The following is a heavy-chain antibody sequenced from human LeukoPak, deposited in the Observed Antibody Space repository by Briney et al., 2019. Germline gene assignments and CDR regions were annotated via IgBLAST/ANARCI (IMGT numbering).Heavy chain of an antibody. V-gene: IGHV3-21*01. Sequence: GGSLRLSCAASGFTFSSYSMNWVRQAPGKGLEWVSSISSSSSYIYYADSVKGRFTISRDNAKNSLYLQMNSLRAEDTAVYYCARANSGSYPYGYWGQGTLVTVSS. D-gene: IGHD1-26*01. CDR2: ISSSSSYI. CDR1: GFTFSSYS. CDR3: ARANSGSYPYGY. J-gene: IGHJ4*02.